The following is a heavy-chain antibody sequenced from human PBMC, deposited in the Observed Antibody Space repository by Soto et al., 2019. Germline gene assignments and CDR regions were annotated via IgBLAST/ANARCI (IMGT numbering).Heavy chain of an antibody. CDR1: GFTLSDYG. J-gene: IGHJ6*02. D-gene: IGHD1-26*01. CDR2: ISTGSSAI. CDR3: ARVRAGAANGYYGMDV. V-gene: IGHV3-48*03. Sequence: DVQLVESGGGLVQSGGSLRLSCRASGFTLSDYGMHWVRQAPGKGLEWVSYISTGSSAIYYADSVKGRFTISRDNANKSLFLEMNSLRPEDTAVYYRARVRAGAANGYYGMDVWGQGTTVTVSS.